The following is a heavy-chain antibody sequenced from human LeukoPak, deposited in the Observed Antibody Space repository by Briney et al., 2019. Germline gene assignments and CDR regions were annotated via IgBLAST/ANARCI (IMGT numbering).Heavy chain of an antibody. CDR3: TKANNYAGSSRWCNWFDP. Sequence: PGGSLRLSCAASGFTFSSYAMSWVHQAPGKGLEWVSSIRSNSGTHYADSVKGRFTISRDNSKNTLYLQMNSLRAEDTAVYYCTKANNYAGSSRWCNWFDPWGQGTLVTVSS. D-gene: IGHD6-19*01. CDR1: GFTFSSYA. CDR2: IRSNSGT. J-gene: IGHJ5*02. V-gene: IGHV3-23*01.